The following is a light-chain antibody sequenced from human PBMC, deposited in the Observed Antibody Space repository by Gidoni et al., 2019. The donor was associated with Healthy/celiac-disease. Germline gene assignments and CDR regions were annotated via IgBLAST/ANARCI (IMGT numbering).Light chain of an antibody. CDR1: SPNIGAGYD. CDR3: QSYDSSLSGYV. J-gene: IGLJ1*01. CDR2: GNS. V-gene: IGLV1-40*01. Sequence: QSVLTQPPSVSGAPGQRVTISCTGSSPNIGAGYDVHWYQQLPGTATKLLNYGNSNRPSGVPDRFSGSKAGTSASLAITGLQAEDEADYYCQSYDSSLSGYVFGTGTKVTVL.